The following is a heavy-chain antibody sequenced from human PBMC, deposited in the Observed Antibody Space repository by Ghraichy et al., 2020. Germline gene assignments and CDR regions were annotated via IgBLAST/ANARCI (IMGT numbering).Heavy chain of an antibody. CDR2: ISKSSDYI. D-gene: IGHD4-23*01. Sequence: GGSLRLSCAASGFTFSTYTMNWVRQAPGKGLEWVSSISKSSDYIYYRDSVKGRFTISRDNAQNSLSLQMNSLRDEDTALYYCARASRVVRFYYFDGMDVWGQGTTVTVSS. CDR3: ARASRVVRFYYFDGMDV. V-gene: IGHV3-21*01. CDR1: GFTFSTYT. J-gene: IGHJ6*02.